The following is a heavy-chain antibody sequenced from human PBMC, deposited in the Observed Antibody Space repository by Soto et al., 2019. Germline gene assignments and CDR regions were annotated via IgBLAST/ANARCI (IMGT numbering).Heavy chain of an antibody. CDR3: ARARIDSSGNNWFDP. Sequence: GESLKISCKGSGYSFTSYWIGWGRQMPGKGLEWMGIIYPGDSDTRYSPSFQGQVTISADKSISTAYLQWSSLKASDTAMYYCARARIDSSGNNWFDPWGQGTLVTVSS. CDR1: GYSFTSYW. J-gene: IGHJ5*02. V-gene: IGHV5-51*01. D-gene: IGHD3-22*01. CDR2: IYPGDSDT.